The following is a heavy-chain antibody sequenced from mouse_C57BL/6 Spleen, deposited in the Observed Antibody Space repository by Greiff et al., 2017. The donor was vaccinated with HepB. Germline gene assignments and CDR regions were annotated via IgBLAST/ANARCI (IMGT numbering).Heavy chain of an antibody. J-gene: IGHJ4*01. CDR1: GYAFSSYW. CDR3: ATKYYYAMDY. Sequence: VKLMESGAELVKPGASVKISCKASGYAFSSYWMNWVKQRPGKGLEWIGQIYPGDGDTNYNGKFKGKAPLTADKSSSTAYMQLSSLTSEDSAVYFCATKYYYAMDYWGQGTSVTVSS. V-gene: IGHV1-80*01. CDR2: IYPGDGDT. D-gene: IGHD1-3*01.